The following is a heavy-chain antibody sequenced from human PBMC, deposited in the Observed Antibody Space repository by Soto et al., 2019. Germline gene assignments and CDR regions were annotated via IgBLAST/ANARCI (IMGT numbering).Heavy chain of an antibody. CDR3: ARIFSYYYDSSGYPERSFDY. CDR1: GFTFSSYG. V-gene: IGHV3-33*01. D-gene: IGHD3-22*01. J-gene: IGHJ4*02. Sequence: GGSLRLSCAASGFTFSSYGMHWVRQAPGKGLEWVAVIWYDGSNKYYADSVKGRFTISRDNSKNTLYLQMNSLRAEDTAVYYCARIFSYYYDSSGYPERSFDYWGQGTLVTVSS. CDR2: IWYDGSNK.